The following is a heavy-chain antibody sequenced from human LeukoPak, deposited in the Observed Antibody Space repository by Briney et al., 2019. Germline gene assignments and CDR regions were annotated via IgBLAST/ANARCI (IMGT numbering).Heavy chain of an antibody. CDR2: IDSSSSYI. CDR3: ARSVVPAAILYYFDY. D-gene: IGHD2-2*01. V-gene: IGHV3-21*04. CDR1: GFIFSSYS. J-gene: IGHJ4*02. Sequence: GGSLRLSCVASGFIFSSYSMNWVRQAPGKGLEWVSAIDSSSSYIFYADSVKGRFTISRDNAKNSLYLQMNSLRAEDTALYYCARSVVPAAILYYFDYWGQGTLVTVSS.